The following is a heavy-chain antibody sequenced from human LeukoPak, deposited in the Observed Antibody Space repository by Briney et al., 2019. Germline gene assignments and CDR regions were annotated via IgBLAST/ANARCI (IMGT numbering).Heavy chain of an antibody. V-gene: IGHV4-39*07. CDR1: GGSISSSSYY. CDR3: ARGLRIMIYSFQH. Sequence: SETLSLTCTVSGGSISSSSYYWGWIRQPPGKGLEWIGSIYYSGSTYYNPSLKSRVTISVDTSKNQFSLKLSSVTAADTAVYYCARGLRIMIYSFQHWGQGTLVTVSS. D-gene: IGHD3-16*01. CDR2: IYYSGST. J-gene: IGHJ1*01.